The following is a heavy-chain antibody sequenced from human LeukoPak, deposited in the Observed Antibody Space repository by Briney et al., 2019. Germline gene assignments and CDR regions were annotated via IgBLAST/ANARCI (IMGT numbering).Heavy chain of an antibody. CDR3: ARGNDFWSGYCIWPDP. V-gene: IGHV3-21*01. Sequence: GGSLRLSCAAFGFTFTTYSMNWVRQAPGKGLEWVSSISTTGTYIYYADSVKGRFTISRDNAKDSLYLQMNNLRAEDTAVYYCARGNDFWSGYCIWPDPWGQGTLVTVSS. J-gene: IGHJ5*02. CDR1: GFTFTTYS. CDR2: ISTTGTYI. D-gene: IGHD3-3*01.